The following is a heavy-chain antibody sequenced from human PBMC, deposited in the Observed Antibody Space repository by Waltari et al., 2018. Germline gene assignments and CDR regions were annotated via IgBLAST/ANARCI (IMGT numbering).Heavy chain of an antibody. Sequence: QVQLVQSGAEVKKPGASVNVSCKASGYTFTSYGISWVRQGPGQGLEWMGWISVYNGXXXXXXXXQGKVTKTTDTSTSTAYMELRSLRSDDTAVYYCARDGRYSSGWFDAFDIWGQGTMVTVSS. CDR3: ARDGRYSSGWFDAFDI. CDR2: ISVYNGXX. CDR1: GYTFTSYG. J-gene: IGHJ3*02. D-gene: IGHD6-19*01. V-gene: IGHV1-18*01.